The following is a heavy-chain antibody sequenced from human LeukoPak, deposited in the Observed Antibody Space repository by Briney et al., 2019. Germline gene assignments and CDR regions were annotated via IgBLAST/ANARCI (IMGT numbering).Heavy chain of an antibody. D-gene: IGHD6-19*01. V-gene: IGHV3-9*03. CDR2: ISWYSGSL. CDR3: VKGETAVAGRASDY. Sequence: PGRSLRLSCGASGFNFNDYAMHWVRQATGKVLGWDSRISWYSGSLSDAGSVKGRFTVSRDNAKNYLSLQMNILRPVHMALYYCVKGETAVAGRASDYWGQGTLLTVSS. CDR1: GFNFNDYA. J-gene: IGHJ4*02.